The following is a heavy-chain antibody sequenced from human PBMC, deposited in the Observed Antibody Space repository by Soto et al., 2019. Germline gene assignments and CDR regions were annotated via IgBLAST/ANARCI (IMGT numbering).Heavy chain of an antibody. V-gene: IGHV1-46*01. Sequence: QVQLVQSGAEVKKPGASVKISCTPSGYTFTSYYIHLVRQAPGPGREWMGTINPSGGSTTYSQKFQGRVTTTRDTSTRTVYLELIGLRTEDTAVYYCAMAVTYKVGTTGMIGYWGQGTLVTVSS. CDR3: AMAVTYKVGTTGMIGY. CDR1: GYTFTSYY. D-gene: IGHD1-26*01. J-gene: IGHJ4*02. CDR2: INPSGGST.